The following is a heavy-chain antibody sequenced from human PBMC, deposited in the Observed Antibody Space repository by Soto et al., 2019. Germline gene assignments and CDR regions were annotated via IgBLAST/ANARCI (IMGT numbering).Heavy chain of an antibody. CDR1: GHSFTSYW. Sequence: PGESLKISCKGYGHSFTSYWIGWVRQMPGKGLEWMGIIYPGDSDTRYSPSFQGQVTISADKSISTAYLQWSSVKASDTATYYCARRSDESSSGWYSGGVRFDPWGQGTLVTSPQ. CDR3: ARRSDESSSGWYSGGVRFDP. CDR2: IYPGDSDT. J-gene: IGHJ5*02. D-gene: IGHD6-19*01. V-gene: IGHV5-51*01.